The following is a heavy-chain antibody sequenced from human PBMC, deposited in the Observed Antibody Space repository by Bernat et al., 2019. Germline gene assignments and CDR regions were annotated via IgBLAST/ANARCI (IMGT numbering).Heavy chain of an antibody. CDR3: AGGPDAFDI. CDR1: GGSISSYY. CDR2: IYTSGST. Sequence: QVQLQESGPGLVKPSETLSLTCTGSGGSISSYYWSRIGQPAGKGLEWIGRIYTSGSTIYTPFLKSLVTMSGDTSKNQFSLKLSAVTAADTAVYNCAGGPDAFDIWGQGTMVTVSS. J-gene: IGHJ3*02. V-gene: IGHV4-4*07.